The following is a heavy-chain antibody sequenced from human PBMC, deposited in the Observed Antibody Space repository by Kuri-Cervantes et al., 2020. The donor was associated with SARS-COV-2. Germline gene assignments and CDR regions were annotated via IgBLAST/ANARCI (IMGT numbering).Heavy chain of an antibody. CDR2: IIPIFGTA. V-gene: IGHV1-69*13. D-gene: IGHD6-19*01. Sequence: LVKVSCKASGGTFSSYAISWVRQAPGQGLEWMGGIIPIFGTANYAQKFQGRVTITADESTSTAYMELCSLRSEDTAVYYCARGYSSGLRPYDAFDIWGQGTMVTVS. J-gene: IGHJ3*02. CDR3: ARGYSSGLRPYDAFDI. CDR1: GGTFSSYA.